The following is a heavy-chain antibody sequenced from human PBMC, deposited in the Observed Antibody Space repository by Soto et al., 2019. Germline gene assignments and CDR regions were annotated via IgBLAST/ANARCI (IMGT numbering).Heavy chain of an antibody. Sequence: ASVKVSCKASGYTFTSYAMHWVRQAPGQRLEWMGWINAGNGNTKYSQQFQGRDTITRATSASTAYMELSNLRYEDTAVYYCARGFTDSVTRPRAIWDVWCQVAKVTVSS. V-gene: IGHV1-3*01. J-gene: IGHJ6*02. CDR1: GYTFTSYA. CDR2: INAGNGNT. D-gene: IGHD1-26*01. CDR3: ARGFTDSVTRPRAIWDV.